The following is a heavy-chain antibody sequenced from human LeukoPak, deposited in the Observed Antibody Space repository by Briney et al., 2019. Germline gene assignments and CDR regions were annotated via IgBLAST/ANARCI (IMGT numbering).Heavy chain of an antibody. CDR2: ISGSGGST. D-gene: IGHD3-10*01. J-gene: IGHJ4*02. CDR3: AKDYRSLLWFGEFDY. CDR1: GFTFSSYA. Sequence: GGSLRLSCAASGFTFSSYAMSWVRQAPGKGLEWVSAISGSGGSTYYADSVKGRLTTSRDNSKNTLYLQMDSLRAEGTAVYYCAKDYRSLLWFGEFDYWGQGTLVTVSS. V-gene: IGHV3-23*01.